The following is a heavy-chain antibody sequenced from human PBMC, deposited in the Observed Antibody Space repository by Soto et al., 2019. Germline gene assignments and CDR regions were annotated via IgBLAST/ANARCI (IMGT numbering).Heavy chain of an antibody. CDR2: IKSKTDGGTT. CDR3: TTRDWELSDY. D-gene: IGHD1-26*01. J-gene: IGHJ4*02. CDR1: GFTFSNSC. V-gene: IGHV3-15*01. Sequence: GGSLRLSCAASGFTFSNSCMNWVRQAPGKGLEWVGRIKSKTDGGTTDYAAHVKGRFTISRDDSKITLYLQMNSLKTEDTAVYYCTTRDWELSDYWGQGTLVTVSS.